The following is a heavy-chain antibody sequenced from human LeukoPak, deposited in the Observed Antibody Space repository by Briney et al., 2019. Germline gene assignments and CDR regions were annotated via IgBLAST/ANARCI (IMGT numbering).Heavy chain of an antibody. CDR2: IKQDGSEK. CDR3: ARDLSAELRFLEWLTRGQNGMDV. Sequence: GGSLRLSCAASGFTFSSYWMSWVRQAPGKGLEWVANIKQDGSEKYYVDSVKGRFTISRDNAKNSLYLQMNSPRAEDTAVYYCARDLSAELRFLEWLTRGQNGMDVWGQGTTVTVSS. J-gene: IGHJ6*02. V-gene: IGHV3-7*01. D-gene: IGHD3-3*01. CDR1: GFTFSSYW.